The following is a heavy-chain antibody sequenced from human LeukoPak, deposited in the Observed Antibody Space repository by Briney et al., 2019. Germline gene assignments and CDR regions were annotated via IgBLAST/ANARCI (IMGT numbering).Heavy chain of an antibody. CDR3: AKRRGVAVAGEIDH. CDR2: ISGSGGST. CDR1: GFTFSNYA. D-gene: IGHD6-19*01. J-gene: IGHJ4*02. Sequence: GGSLRLSCAASGFTFSNYAMGWVRQAPGKGLEWVSAISGSGGSTYYADSVKGRFTISRDNSKNTLYLQMNSLRAEDTAVYYCAKRRGVAVAGEIDHWGQGTLVTVSS. V-gene: IGHV3-23*01.